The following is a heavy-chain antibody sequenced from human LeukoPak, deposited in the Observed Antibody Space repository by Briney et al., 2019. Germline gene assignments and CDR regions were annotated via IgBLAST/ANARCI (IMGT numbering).Heavy chain of an antibody. J-gene: IGHJ5*02. V-gene: IGHV4-31*03. CDR1: GGSISTSAYY. Sequence: ASETLSLTCIVSGGSISTSAYYWGWIRQHPGKGLEWIGYIYYSGSTYYNPSLKSRVTISVDTSKNQFSLKLSSVTAADTAVYYCARDEGYCSGGSCYPYNWFDPWGQGTLVTVSS. CDR2: IYYSGST. CDR3: ARDEGYCSGGSCYPYNWFDP. D-gene: IGHD2-15*01.